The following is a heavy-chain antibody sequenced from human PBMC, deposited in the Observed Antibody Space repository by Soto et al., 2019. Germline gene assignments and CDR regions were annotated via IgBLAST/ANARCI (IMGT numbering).Heavy chain of an antibody. CDR3: ARPTPIFGVVIPMMDV. CDR1: GGSISSGGYY. Sequence: SETLSLTCTVSGGSISSGGYYWSWIRQHPGKGLDWIGYIYYSGSTYYNPSLKSRVTISVHTSKNQFALKLSSVTAADTAVYYCARPTPIFGVVIPMMDVWGQGTTVTLSS. V-gene: IGHV4-31*03. J-gene: IGHJ6*02. CDR2: IYYSGST. D-gene: IGHD3-3*01.